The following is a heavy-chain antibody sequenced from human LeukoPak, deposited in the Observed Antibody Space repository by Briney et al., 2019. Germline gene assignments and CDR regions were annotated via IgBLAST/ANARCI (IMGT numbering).Heavy chain of an antibody. V-gene: IGHV3-21*01. D-gene: IGHD6-19*01. J-gene: IGHJ4*02. CDR2: ITTDIAYM. CDR1: GFTLSIYS. Sequence: PGGSLRLSCAASGFTLSIYSMSWVRQAPGKGLEWVSTITTDIAYMYYADSVKGRFSISRDNSKNSLYLQMNSLRAEDTAVYYCARDSSGWSRNYWGQGTLVTVCS. CDR3: ARDSSGWSRNY.